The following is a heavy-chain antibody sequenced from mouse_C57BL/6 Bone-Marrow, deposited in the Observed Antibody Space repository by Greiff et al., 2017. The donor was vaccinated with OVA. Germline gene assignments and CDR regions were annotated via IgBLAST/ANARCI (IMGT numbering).Heavy chain of an antibody. J-gene: IGHJ4*01. CDR1: GYTFTEYT. Sequence: QVQLQQSGAELVKPGASVKLSCKASGYTFTEYTIHWVKQRSGQGLEWIGWFYPGSGSIKYNEKFKDKATLTADKSSRTAYMELSRLTSEDSAVYFCARHEDRGYYSGGAMDYWGQGTSVTVSS. D-gene: IGHD2-12*01. V-gene: IGHV1-62-2*01. CDR3: ARHEDRGYYSGGAMDY. CDR2: FYPGSGSI.